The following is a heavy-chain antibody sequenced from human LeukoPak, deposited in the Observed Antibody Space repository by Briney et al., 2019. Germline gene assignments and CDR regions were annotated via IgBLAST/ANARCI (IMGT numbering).Heavy chain of an antibody. J-gene: IGHJ6*03. CDR3: ARGRAHYYDSSGYYLTYYYYYYMDV. D-gene: IGHD3-22*01. CDR2: INHSGST. V-gene: IGHV4-34*01. CDR1: GGSFSGYY. Sequence: SETLSLTCAVYGGSFSGYYWSWIRQPPGKGLGWIGEINHSGSTNYNPSLKSRVTISVDTSKNQFSLKLSSVTAADTAVYYCARGRAHYYDSSGYYLTYYYYYYMDVWGKGTTVTVSS.